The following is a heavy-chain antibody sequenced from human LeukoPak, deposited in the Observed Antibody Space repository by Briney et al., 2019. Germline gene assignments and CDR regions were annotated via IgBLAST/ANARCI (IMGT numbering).Heavy chain of an antibody. V-gene: IGHV3-66*01. CDR1: GFSVSDNY. Sequence: GGSLRLSCAVSGFSVSDNYTTWVRQAPGKGLEWVSVLFGGGDTYYGDSVKGRFAISRDNSKNTVYLQMKSLRAEDTAVYYCARGQRTSVTLYYFDFWGQGTLVSVSS. D-gene: IGHD4-17*01. CDR3: ARGQRTSVTLYYFDF. J-gene: IGHJ4*02. CDR2: LFGGGDT.